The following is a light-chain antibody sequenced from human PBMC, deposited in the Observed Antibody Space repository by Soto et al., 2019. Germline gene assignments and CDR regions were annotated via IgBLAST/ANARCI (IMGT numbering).Light chain of an antibody. CDR1: SVHSNYA. V-gene: IGLV4-69*01. CDR2: LNSDGSH. J-gene: IGLJ2*01. Sequence: QPVLTQSPSASASLGASVKLTCTLSSVHSNYAIAWHQQQSEKGPRYLMKLNSDGSHSKGDGIPDRFSGSRSGAERYLTISSLQSEDEADYYCQTWGSGIVVFGGGTKVTVL. CDR3: QTWGSGIVV.